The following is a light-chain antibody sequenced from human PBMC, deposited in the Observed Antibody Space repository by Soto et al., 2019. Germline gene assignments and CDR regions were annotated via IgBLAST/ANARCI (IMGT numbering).Light chain of an antibody. CDR2: GAS. Sequence: EIVMTQSPATLSGSPGERATLSFRASQGIKDYLAWFQQKPGQAPRLLIYGASTRATAIPARFSGSGSGTEFTLSISSLQSEDFAVYYCQQYNTWPRTFGQGTKVDIK. V-gene: IGKV3-15*01. CDR1: QGIKDY. J-gene: IGKJ1*01. CDR3: QQYNTWPRT.